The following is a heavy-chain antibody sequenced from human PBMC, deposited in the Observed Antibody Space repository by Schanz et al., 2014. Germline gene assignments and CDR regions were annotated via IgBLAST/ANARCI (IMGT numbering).Heavy chain of an antibody. CDR1: GFSFSRYS. D-gene: IGHD3-3*01. CDR3: VRDSFFAFDY. J-gene: IGHJ4*02. CDR2: IKHDGSVK. Sequence: EVQLVESGGGLVQPGGSLRLSCAASGFSFSRYSMNWVRQAPGKGPEWVANIKHDGSVKDYVDSVEGRFTISRDNAKNSLFLQMNSLRPEDTAVYYCVRDSFFAFDYWGQGTLVTVSS. V-gene: IGHV3-7*01.